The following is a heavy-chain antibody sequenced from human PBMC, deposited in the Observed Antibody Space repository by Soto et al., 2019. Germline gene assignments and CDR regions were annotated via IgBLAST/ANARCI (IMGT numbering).Heavy chain of an antibody. CDR3: AIDPSDSDSSGYYYVVFAFDI. D-gene: IGHD3-22*01. CDR1: GFTFSSYG. CDR2: IWYDGSNK. Sequence: PGGSLRLSCAASGFTFSSYGMHWVRQAPGKGLEWVAVIWYDGSNKYYADSVKGRFTISRDNSKNTLYLQMNSLRAEDTAVYYCAIDPSDSDSSGYYYVVFAFDIWGQGTMVTVSS. J-gene: IGHJ3*02. V-gene: IGHV3-33*01.